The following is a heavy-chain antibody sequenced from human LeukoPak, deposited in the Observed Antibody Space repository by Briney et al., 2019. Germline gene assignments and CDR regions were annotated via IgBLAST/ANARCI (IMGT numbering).Heavy chain of an antibody. D-gene: IGHD2-15*01. J-gene: IGHJ4*02. V-gene: IGHV3-23*01. Sequence: GGSLRLSCAAXGXXXXXXXXXXXXXAPXXXXXXVXCXXGSDXXTXYAXXVKGRFTISRDNSMNTLYLQMNTLRAEDTAVYXCXXGRVDGCYSAVDSWGQGTLVTVSS. CDR3: XXGRVDGCYSAVDS. CDR1: GXXXXXXX. CDR2: XXGSDXXT.